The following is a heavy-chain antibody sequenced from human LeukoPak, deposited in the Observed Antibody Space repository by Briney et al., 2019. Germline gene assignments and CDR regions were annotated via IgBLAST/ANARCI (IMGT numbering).Heavy chain of an antibody. CDR2: IYYSGST. CDR1: GGSISSYY. V-gene: IGHV4-59*01. CDR3: ARCPSLKRPYYFDY. Sequence: SETLSLTCTVSGGSISSYYWSWIRQPPGKGLEWIGYIYYSGSTNYNPSLKSRVTISVDTSKDQFSLKLSSVTAADTAVYYCARCPSLKRPYYFDYWGQGTLVTVSS. J-gene: IGHJ4*02.